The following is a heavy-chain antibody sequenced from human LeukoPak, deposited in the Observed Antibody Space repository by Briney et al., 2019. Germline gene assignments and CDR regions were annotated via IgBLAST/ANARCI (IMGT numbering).Heavy chain of an antibody. D-gene: IGHD2-2*01. CDR1: GFTFSSYG. CDR3: ARDRSCSTSSCPDAFDF. V-gene: IGHV3-23*01. J-gene: IGHJ3*01. CDR2: ISGSGGST. Sequence: HPGGSLRLSCAASGFTFSSYGMSWVRQAPGKGLEWVSAISGSGGSTYYADSVKGRFTISRDNAKNSLYLQMNSLRAEDTALYYCARDRSCSTSSCPDAFDFWGQGTMVTVSS.